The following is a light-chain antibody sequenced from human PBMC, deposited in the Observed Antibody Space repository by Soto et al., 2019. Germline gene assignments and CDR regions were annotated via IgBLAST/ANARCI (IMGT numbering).Light chain of an antibody. CDR1: QSLNSN. CDR2: GAS. CDR3: QQYGSSGT. Sequence: TQSPVILSVSPGERATVSCRASQSLNSNLAWYQQKPGQAPRLLIIGASERVTTIPARFSGSGSGTDFTLTISRLEPEDFAVYYCQQYGSSGTFGQGTKVDIK. J-gene: IGKJ1*01. V-gene: IGKV3-20*01.